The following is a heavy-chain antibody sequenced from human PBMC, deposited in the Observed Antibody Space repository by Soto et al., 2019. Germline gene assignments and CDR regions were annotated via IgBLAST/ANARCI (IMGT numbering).Heavy chain of an antibody. J-gene: IGHJ4*02. Sequence: QVQLQESGPGLVKPSQTLSLTCTVSDGSISSGGYYWTWIRQHPGKGLEWIGYIYYSGSTYYNPSLKSLNTISADTSKNQSALTLSSVTAAESAVYYCAREPLTWGQGTLVTVSS. CDR2: IYYSGST. CDR3: AREPLT. V-gene: IGHV4-31*01. CDR1: DGSISSGGYY.